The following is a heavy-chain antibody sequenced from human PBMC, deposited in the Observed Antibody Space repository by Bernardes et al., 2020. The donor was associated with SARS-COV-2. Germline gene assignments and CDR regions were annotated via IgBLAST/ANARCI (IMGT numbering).Heavy chain of an antibody. V-gene: IGHV4-31*03. CDR2: IYYSGST. Sequence: SETLSLTCTVSGGSISSGGYYWSWIRQHPGKGLEWIGYIYYSGSTYYNPSLKSRVTISVDTSKNQFSLKLSSVTAADTAVYYCARAVRGYSGYDYSRGNWFDPWGQGTLVTVSS. CDR3: ARAVRGYSGYDYSRGNWFDP. D-gene: IGHD5-12*01. CDR1: GGSISSGGYY. J-gene: IGHJ5*02.